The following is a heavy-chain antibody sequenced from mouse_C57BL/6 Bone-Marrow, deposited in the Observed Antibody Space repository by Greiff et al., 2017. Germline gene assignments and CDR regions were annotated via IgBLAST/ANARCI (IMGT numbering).Heavy chain of an antibody. D-gene: IGHD3-3*01. CDR2: ISNLAYSI. Sequence: DVQLQESGGGLVQPGGSLKLSCAASGFTFSDYGMAWVRQAPRKGPEWVAFISNLAYSIYYADTVTGRFTISRENAKNTLYREMSSLRSEDTAMYYWARKKGLDAMDYWGQGTSVTVSS. V-gene: IGHV5-15*01. CDR3: ARKKGLDAMDY. J-gene: IGHJ4*01. CDR1: GFTFSDYG.